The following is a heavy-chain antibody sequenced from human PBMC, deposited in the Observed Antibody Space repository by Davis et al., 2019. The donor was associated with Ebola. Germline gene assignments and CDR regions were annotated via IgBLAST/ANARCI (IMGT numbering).Heavy chain of an antibody. V-gene: IGHV3-30*02. CDR2: IPYDGRNK. Sequence: GESLKISCAASGFTFSNYAMHWVRQAPGEGLEWVAFIPYDGRNKNYADSVKGRFTISRDNPEKTLYLEMKSLRREDTAVYYCARDGPHDGYFDFWGQGTLVSVSS. D-gene: IGHD1-1*01. CDR1: GFTFSNYA. J-gene: IGHJ4*02. CDR3: ARDGPHDGYFDF.